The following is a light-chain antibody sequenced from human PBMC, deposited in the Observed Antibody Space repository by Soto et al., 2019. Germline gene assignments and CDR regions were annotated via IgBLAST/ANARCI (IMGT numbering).Light chain of an antibody. J-gene: IGKJ1*01. CDR1: QSISNY. V-gene: IGKV1-5*01. Sequence: DIQMTQSPSSLSASVGDRVIITCRTSQSISNYLNWYQHKPGKAPKVLIYDASSLESGVPSRFSGSGSATEFTLTISSLQPDDFATYYCQQYNNYWTFGQGTKVDIK. CDR2: DAS. CDR3: QQYNNYWT.